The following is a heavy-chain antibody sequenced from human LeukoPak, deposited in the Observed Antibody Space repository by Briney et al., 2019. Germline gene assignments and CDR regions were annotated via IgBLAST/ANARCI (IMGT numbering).Heavy chain of an antibody. V-gene: IGHV1-2*02. Sequence: ASVKVSCKASGYTFTGYYMHWVRQAPGQGLEWMGWINPNSGGTNYAQKFQGRVTMTRDTSISTAYMELSRLRSDDTAVYYCAGDWSVVGATDFDYWGQGTLVTVSS. J-gene: IGHJ4*02. CDR2: INPNSGGT. CDR3: AGDWSVVGATDFDY. D-gene: IGHD1-26*01. CDR1: GYTFTGYY.